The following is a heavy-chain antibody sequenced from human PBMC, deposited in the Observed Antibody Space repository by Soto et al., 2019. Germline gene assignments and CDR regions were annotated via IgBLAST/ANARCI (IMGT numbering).Heavy chain of an antibody. CDR3: ARDGTIQPYGKGWFDP. J-gene: IGHJ5*02. CDR2: TSYDGSNK. V-gene: IGHV3-30-3*01. CDR1: GFTFSSYA. Sequence: AGGSLRLSCAASGFTFSSYAMHWVRQAPGKGLEWVAVTSYDGSNKYYADSVKGRFTISRDNSKNTLYLQMNSLRAEDTAVYYCARDGTIQPYGKGWFDPWGQGPLVTVSS. D-gene: IGHD5-18*01.